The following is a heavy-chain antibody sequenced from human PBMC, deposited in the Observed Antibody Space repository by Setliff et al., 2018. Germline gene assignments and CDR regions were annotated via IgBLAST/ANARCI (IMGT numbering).Heavy chain of an antibody. D-gene: IGHD3-22*01. Sequence: GSGPTLVNPTETLTLTCTVSGFSLSNARMGVSWIRQPPGKALEWLAHIFSNDEKSYSTSLKSRLTISKDTSKSQVVLTMTNMDPVDTATYYCAWAYYDSSGYYPLVYWGQGTLVTVSS. V-gene: IGHV2-26*01. CDR2: IFSNDEK. J-gene: IGHJ4*02. CDR3: AWAYYDSSGYYPLVY. CDR1: GFSLSNARMG.